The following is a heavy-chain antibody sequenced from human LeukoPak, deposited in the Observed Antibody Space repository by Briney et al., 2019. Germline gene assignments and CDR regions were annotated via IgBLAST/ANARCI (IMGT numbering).Heavy chain of an antibody. V-gene: IGHV3-21*04. J-gene: IGHJ4*02. CDR3: AREDSKSLLYYYDSSGSS. D-gene: IGHD3-22*01. CDR1: GFTFSSYS. CDR2: ISSSSSYI. Sequence: PGGSLRLSCAASGFTFSSYSMNWVRQAPGKGLEWVSLISSSSSYIYYADSVKGRFTISRDNAKNSLYLQMNSLRAEDTAVYYCAREDSKSLLYYYDSSGSSWGQGTLVTVSS.